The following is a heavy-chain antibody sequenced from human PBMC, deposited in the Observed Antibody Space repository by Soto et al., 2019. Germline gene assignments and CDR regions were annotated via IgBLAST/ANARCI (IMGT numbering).Heavy chain of an antibody. CDR2: IYSGGTT. D-gene: IGHD4-17*01. J-gene: IGHJ3*02. CDR1: GFTVSSSY. V-gene: IGHV3-53*04. CDR3: ARETSYGDYNHDAFDI. Sequence: PGGSLRLSCAASGFTVSSSYMSWVRQAPGKGLEWVSVIYSGGTTYYAESVKGRFTISRHNSKNTLFLQMNSLRVEDTAVYYCARETSYGDYNHDAFDIWGQGTMVTVSS.